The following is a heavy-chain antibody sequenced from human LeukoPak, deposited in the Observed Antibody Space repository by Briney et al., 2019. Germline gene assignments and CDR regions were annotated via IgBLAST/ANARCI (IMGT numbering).Heavy chain of an antibody. CDR1: GYSISTANH. Sequence: PSQPLSLPPSVSGYSISTANHWACNHPPPGQRLTRIGSIYHSGTTYYNPSLKSRVTISVDTSKNQFSLKLSSVTAADTAVYYCARAGKELEPPSDFDYWGQGTLVTVSS. CDR3: ARAGKELEPPSDFDY. V-gene: IGHV4-38-2*02. J-gene: IGHJ4*02. D-gene: IGHD1-26*01. CDR2: IYHSGTT.